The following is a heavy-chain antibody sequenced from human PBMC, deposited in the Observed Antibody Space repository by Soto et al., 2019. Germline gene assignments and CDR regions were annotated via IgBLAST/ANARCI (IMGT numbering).Heavy chain of an antibody. Sequence: SVKVSCKASGGTCSSYAISWVRQAPGQGLEWMGGIIPIFGTANYAQKFQGRVKITADESTSTAYMELSSLRSEDTAVYYCARDTVVAAFMGGYYYYGMDVWGQGTTVTVSS. CDR1: GGTCSSYA. D-gene: IGHD2-15*01. CDR3: ARDTVVAAFMGGYYYYGMDV. J-gene: IGHJ6*02. V-gene: IGHV1-69*13. CDR2: IIPIFGTA.